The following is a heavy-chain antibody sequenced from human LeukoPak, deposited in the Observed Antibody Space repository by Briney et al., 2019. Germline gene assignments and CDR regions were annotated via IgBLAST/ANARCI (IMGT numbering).Heavy chain of an antibody. CDR2: IYYSRST. D-gene: IGHD1-26*01. J-gene: IGHJ3*02. CDR3: ASGRYLRHASFDI. V-gene: IGHV4-31*01. CDR1: GRSLSIGGYY. Sequence: SQTLSLTCTVSGRSLSIGGYYWSWIRQHPGKGLEWIGYIYYSRSTYYNPSLKSQVTISVDPSKNQFSLKLSSVNAADTPVYYCASGRYLRHASFDIWGQGTMVTVSS.